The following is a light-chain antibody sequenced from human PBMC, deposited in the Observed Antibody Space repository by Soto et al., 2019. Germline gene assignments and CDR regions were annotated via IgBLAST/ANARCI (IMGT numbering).Light chain of an antibody. V-gene: IGKV3-15*01. CDR1: LSVGSS. Sequence: EIVMTQSPATLSVSPGERATLSCRASLSVGSSLAWYQRKPGQAPRLLIYGASTRATGIPATFSGSGSGTEFTLTISSLQSDDFEVYYCQQYNRWPLTFGGRTKVNIX. CDR3: QQYNRWPLT. J-gene: IGKJ4*01. CDR2: GAS.